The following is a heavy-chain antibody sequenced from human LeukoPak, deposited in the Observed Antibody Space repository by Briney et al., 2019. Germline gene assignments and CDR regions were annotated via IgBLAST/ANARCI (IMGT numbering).Heavy chain of an antibody. CDR3: ARGPTYYDFWSGYYMFYYYMDV. Sequence: GGSLRLSCAASGFTFDDYGMSWVRQAPGKGLEWVSGINWNGGSTGYADSVKGRFTISRDNAKNLLYLQMNSLRAEDTAVYYCARGPTYYDFWSGYYMFYYYMDVWGKGTTVTVSS. J-gene: IGHJ6*03. D-gene: IGHD3-3*01. CDR1: GFTFDDYG. CDR2: INWNGGST. V-gene: IGHV3-20*04.